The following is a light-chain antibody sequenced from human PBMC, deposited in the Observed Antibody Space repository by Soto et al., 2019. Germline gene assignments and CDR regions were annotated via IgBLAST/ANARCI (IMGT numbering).Light chain of an antibody. CDR3: QQRSNWPRLT. Sequence: EMVLTQPPVPLSWSPGARDTLSCMASQSVRRNLPWYQQKPGQARRLLIYGASTRATVIPARFIGCGSVTAFTVTSSSKEPEYFAVYYCQQRSNWPRLTFGGGTKVEI. CDR1: QSVRRN. V-gene: IGKV3-11*01. CDR2: GAS. J-gene: IGKJ4*01.